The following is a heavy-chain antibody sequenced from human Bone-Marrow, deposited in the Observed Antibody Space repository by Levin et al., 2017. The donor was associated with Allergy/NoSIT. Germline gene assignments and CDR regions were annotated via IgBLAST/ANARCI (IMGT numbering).Heavy chain of an antibody. CDR3: TRVEYYDILTGFDP. V-gene: IGHV4-61*01. D-gene: IGHD3-9*01. J-gene: IGHJ5*02. CDR2: IYYGGNT. Sequence: SETLSLTCTVSGVSVRNNRFYWSWIRQPPGKGLEWIGYIYYGGNTNYNPSLKSRVTISVDTSKNQFSLKLSSVTTADTAVYYWTRVEYYDILTGFDPWGQGILVTVSS. CDR1: GVSVRNNRFY.